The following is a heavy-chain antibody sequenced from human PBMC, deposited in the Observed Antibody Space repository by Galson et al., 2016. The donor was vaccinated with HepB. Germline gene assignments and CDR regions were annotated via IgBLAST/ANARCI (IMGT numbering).Heavy chain of an antibody. CDR1: GFNFDDYA. CDR2: INWNGGNT. CDR3: VRQDVSTWFGFDS. V-gene: IGHV3-20*04. J-gene: IGHJ5*01. Sequence: SLRLSCAASGFNFDDYAMSWVRQAPGKGLEWVSGINWNGGNTGYGDAVKGRFTISRDNAKNSLYLQRNSLRVEDTAVYYCVRQDVSTWFGFDSWGQGTLVTFSS. D-gene: IGHD3-10*01.